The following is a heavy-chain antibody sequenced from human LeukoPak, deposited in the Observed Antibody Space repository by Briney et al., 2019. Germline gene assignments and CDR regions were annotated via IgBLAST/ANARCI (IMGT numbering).Heavy chain of an antibody. V-gene: IGHV4-59*01. Sequence: PSETLSLTCTVSGGSISSYYWSWIRQPPGKGLEWIGYIYYSGSTNYNPSLKSRVTISVDTSKNQFSLKLSSVTAADTAVYYCARDTLGWFDPWGQGTLVTVSS. J-gene: IGHJ5*02. CDR2: IYYSGST. CDR1: GGSISSYY. CDR3: ARDTLGWFDP.